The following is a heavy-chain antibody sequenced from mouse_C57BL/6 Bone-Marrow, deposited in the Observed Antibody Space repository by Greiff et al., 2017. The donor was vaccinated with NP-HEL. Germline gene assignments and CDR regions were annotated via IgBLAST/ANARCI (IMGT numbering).Heavy chain of an antibody. Sequence: VHVKQSGTVLARPGASVKMSCKTSGYTFTSYWMHWVKQRPGQGLEWIGAIYPGNSDTSYNQKFKGKAKLTAVTSASTAYMELSSLTNEDSAVYYCTREASYYGSSYGYWGQGTTLTVSS. CDR3: TREASYYGSSYGY. J-gene: IGHJ2*01. D-gene: IGHD1-1*01. V-gene: IGHV1-5*01. CDR1: GYTFTSYW. CDR2: IYPGNSDT.